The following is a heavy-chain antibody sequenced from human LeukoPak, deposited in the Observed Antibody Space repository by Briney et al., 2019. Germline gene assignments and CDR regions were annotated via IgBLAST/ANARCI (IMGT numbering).Heavy chain of an antibody. Sequence: GGSLRLSCAASGFTFSSYWIHWVRQVPGKGLVWVSRINYDGSITNYADSVKGRFTISRDNARNTLYLQMNSLRVDDTAVYYCVKDLGGNYDYWGQGTLVTVSS. CDR1: GFTFSSYW. V-gene: IGHV3-74*01. J-gene: IGHJ4*02. D-gene: IGHD1-7*01. CDR2: INYDGSIT. CDR3: VKDLGGNYDY.